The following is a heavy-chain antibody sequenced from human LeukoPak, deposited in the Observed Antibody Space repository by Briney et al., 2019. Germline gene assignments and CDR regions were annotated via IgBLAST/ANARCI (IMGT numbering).Heavy chain of an antibody. V-gene: IGHV3-74*01. D-gene: IGHD3-9*01. J-gene: IGHJ3*02. CDR3: ARDRETYYDILSGYYTLGDAFDI. Sequence: GGSLRLSCAASGFTFSTYWMHWVRQAPGKGLVWVSRINSDGSSTSYADSVKGRFTISRDNAKNPLYLQMNSLRAEDTAVYYCARDRETYYDILSGYYTLGDAFDIWGQGTMVTVSS. CDR1: GFTFSTYW. CDR2: INSDGSST.